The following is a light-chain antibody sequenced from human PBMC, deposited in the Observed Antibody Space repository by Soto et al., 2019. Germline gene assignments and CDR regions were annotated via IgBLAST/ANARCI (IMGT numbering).Light chain of an antibody. CDR1: HTITTW. J-gene: IGKJ1*01. V-gene: IGKV1-5*01. Sequence: DIQITQSPSSVSASVGERVTTPCRASHTITTWMAWYQQKPGKAPQLLVYDASTLQSGVATRFSGSGSGTEFTLIISGLQPEDSATYYCQQYTNTNNPWMFGQGTKVDIK. CDR3: QQYTNTNNPWM. CDR2: DAS.